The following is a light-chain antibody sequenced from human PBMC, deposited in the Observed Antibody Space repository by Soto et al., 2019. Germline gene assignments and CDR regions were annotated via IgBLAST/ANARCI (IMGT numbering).Light chain of an antibody. V-gene: IGKV3-11*01. Sequence: EIVLTQSPATLSLSPGDRASLSCRASQSVSNYLAWYQQKPGQAPRLLIYDASNRATGIPARFSGSGSGTDFTLTISSLEPEDFAVYYWRQRGSWPPFTFGQGTKLDIK. CDR1: QSVSNY. CDR3: RQRGSWPPFT. CDR2: DAS. J-gene: IGKJ2*01.